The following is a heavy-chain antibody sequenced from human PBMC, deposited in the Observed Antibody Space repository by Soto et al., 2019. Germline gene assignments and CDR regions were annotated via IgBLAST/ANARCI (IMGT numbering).Heavy chain of an antibody. CDR3: AKDLAQGDISSWYEAY. CDR1: GFTFSSYA. D-gene: IGHD6-13*01. V-gene: IGHV3-23*01. J-gene: IGHJ4*02. CDR2: ISGSGGST. Sequence: EVQLLESGGGLVQPGGSLRLSCAASGFTFSSYAMSLVRQAPGKGLEWVSAISGSGGSTYYADSVKGRFTISRDNSKNTLYQQMNSLRAEDTAVYYCAKDLAQGDISSWYEAYWGQGTLVTVSS.